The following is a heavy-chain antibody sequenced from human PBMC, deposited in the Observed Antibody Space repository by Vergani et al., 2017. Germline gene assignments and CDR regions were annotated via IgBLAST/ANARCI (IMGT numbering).Heavy chain of an antibody. CDR3: ARVIGRDSSSFSFDY. J-gene: IGHJ4*02. V-gene: IGHV4-59*08. CDR2: IYYSGST. CDR1: GGSISSYY. D-gene: IGHD6-6*01. Sequence: QVQLQESGPGLVKPSETLSLTCTVSGGSISSYYWSWIRQPPGKGLEWIGYIYYSGSTNYNPSLKSRVTISVDTSKNQFSLKLSSVTAADTAVYYCARVIGRDSSSFSFDYWGQGTLVTVSS.